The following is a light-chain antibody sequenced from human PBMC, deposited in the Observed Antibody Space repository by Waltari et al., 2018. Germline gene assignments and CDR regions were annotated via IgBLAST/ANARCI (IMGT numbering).Light chain of an antibody. CDR2: AAS. CDR1: QGVSTY. V-gene: IGKV1-8*01. J-gene: IGKJ1*01. Sequence: AIRMTQSPSSLSASIGDRVTISCRACQGVSTYLAWYQQKPGKAPSLLIHAASTLQSGVPTRVSGSGTGTEFTLTITCLQSEDFATYYCQQYHDYPWTFGQGTKVEIK. CDR3: QQYHDYPWT.